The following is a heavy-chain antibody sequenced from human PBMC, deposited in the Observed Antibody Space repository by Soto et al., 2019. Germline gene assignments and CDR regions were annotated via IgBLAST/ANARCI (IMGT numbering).Heavy chain of an antibody. CDR1: GFKFTSYG. V-gene: IGHV3-30*18. CDR3: AKGGRQWLVTSDFNY. Sequence: PGGSLRLSCAASGFKFTSYGMHWVRQAPGKGLEWVAVVSHDGRNTHYADSVKGRFTISRDSSKNTVSLEMTSLRAEDTAVYYCAKGGRQWLVTSDFNYWGQGALVTVSS. CDR2: VSHDGRNT. J-gene: IGHJ4*02. D-gene: IGHD6-19*01.